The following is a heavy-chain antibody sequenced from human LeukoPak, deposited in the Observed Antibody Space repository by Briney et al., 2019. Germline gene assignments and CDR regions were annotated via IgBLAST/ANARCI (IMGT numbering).Heavy chain of an antibody. Sequence: GGSLRLSCAASGFTFSSYAITWVRQAPGKGLSWVSAISSSGGSPNYADAVKGRFTIYRDNSKNTLYLQMNSLRAEDTAVYYCAKAPPDSSSWYSVSSWGQGTLVTVSS. D-gene: IGHD6-13*01. CDR2: ISSSGGSP. CDR3: AKAPPDSSSWYSVSS. J-gene: IGHJ5*02. CDR1: GFTFSSYA. V-gene: IGHV3-23*01.